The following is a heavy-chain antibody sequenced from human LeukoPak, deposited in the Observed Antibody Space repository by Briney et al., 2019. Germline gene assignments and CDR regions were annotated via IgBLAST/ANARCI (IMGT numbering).Heavy chain of an antibody. J-gene: IGHJ4*02. Sequence: GGSLRLSCAAFGFTFSSYVMSWVRQAPGKGLEWVSEISGSGGSTYYADSVKGRFTISRDNSKNTLYLQMNSLRAEDTAVYYCAPTGNLYGSGSYYSYWGQGTLVTVSS. D-gene: IGHD3-10*01. V-gene: IGHV3-23*01. CDR2: ISGSGGST. CDR3: APTGNLYGSGSYYSY. CDR1: GFTFSSYV.